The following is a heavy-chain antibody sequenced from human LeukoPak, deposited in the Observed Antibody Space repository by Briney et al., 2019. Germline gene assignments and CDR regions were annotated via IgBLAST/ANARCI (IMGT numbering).Heavy chain of an antibody. V-gene: IGHV4-34*01. CDR1: GGSFSGYY. D-gene: IGHD4-23*01. CDR3: ARPTGTVVRSSYYYYMDV. Sequence: SETLSLTCAVYGGSFSGYYWSWIRQPPGKGLEWIGEINHSGSTNYNPSLKSRVTISVDTSKNQFSLKLSSVTAADTAVYYCARPTGTVVRSSYYYYMDVWGKGTTVTVSS. J-gene: IGHJ6*03. CDR2: INHSGST.